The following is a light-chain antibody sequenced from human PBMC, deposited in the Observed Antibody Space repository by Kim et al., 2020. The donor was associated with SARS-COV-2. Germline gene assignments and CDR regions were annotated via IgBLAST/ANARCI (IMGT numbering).Light chain of an antibody. V-gene: IGLV4-69*01. CDR1: SGHSSYA. CDR3: QTWGSGIRV. Sequence: QSVLTQSPSASASLGASVKLTCTLSSGHSSYAIAWHQQRPEKGPRYLMKVNSDGSHSKGDGIPDRFSGSSSGAERYLTISSLQSEDEADYYCQTWGSGIRVFGGGTQLTVL. CDR2: VNSDGSH. J-gene: IGLJ3*02.